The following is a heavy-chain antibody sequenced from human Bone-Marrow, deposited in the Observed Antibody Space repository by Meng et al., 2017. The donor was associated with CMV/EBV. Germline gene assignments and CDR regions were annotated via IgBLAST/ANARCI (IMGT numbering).Heavy chain of an antibody. CDR3: AADSISNEYGMDV. V-gene: IGHV1-58*02. CDR2: IVVGSGNT. CDR1: GYTFTSYG. D-gene: IGHD1-14*01. J-gene: IGHJ6*02. Sequence: SVKVSCKASGYTFTSYGISWVRQAPGQRLEWIGWIVVGSGNTNYAQKFQERVTITRDMSTSTAYMELSSLRSEDTAVYYCAADSISNEYGMDVWGQGTTVTVSS.